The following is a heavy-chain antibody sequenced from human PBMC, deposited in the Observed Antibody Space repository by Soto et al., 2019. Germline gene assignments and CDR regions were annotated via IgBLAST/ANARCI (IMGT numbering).Heavy chain of an antibody. J-gene: IGHJ5*02. V-gene: IGHV1-18*01. CDR1: GYTFTSYG. Sequence: QVQLVQSGAEVKKPGASVKVSCKASGYTFTSYGISWVRQAPGQGLEWMGWISANNSNTKYAQNFQGRVTMTTDTSTSTAYMELRSLRSDDTAVYYCARAYSPGLFDPWGQGTLVTVSS. CDR3: ARAYSPGLFDP. CDR2: ISANNSNT. D-gene: IGHD2-15*01.